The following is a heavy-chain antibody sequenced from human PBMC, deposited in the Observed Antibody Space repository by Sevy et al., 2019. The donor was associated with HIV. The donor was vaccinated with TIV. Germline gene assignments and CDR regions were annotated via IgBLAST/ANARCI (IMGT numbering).Heavy chain of an antibody. CDR2: IYSGGST. J-gene: IGHJ5*02. CDR3: AREGGGGRQLVQPGWFDP. Sequence: GESLKISCAASGFTVSSNYMSWVRQAPGKGLEWVSVIYSGGSTYYADSVKGRFTISRDNSKNTLYLQMNSLRAEDTAVYYCAREGGGGRQLVQPGWFDPWGQGTLVTVSS. D-gene: IGHD6-6*01. V-gene: IGHV3-53*01. CDR1: GFTVSSNY.